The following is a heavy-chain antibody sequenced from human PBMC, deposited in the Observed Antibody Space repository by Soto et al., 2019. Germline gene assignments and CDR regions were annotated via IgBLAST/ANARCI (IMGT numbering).Heavy chain of an antibody. V-gene: IGHV3-72*01. CDR1: GFTFSDRY. Sequence: GGSLRLSCAASGFTFSDRYMDWVRQAPGKGLEWVGRTKNKANSYTTEYAASVKGRFTIARDDSRNSVYLQMNSLKTDDTAVYYCTIEGAYPGPDFDYWGQGTLVTVSS. CDR3: TIEGAYPGPDFDY. CDR2: TKNKANSYTT. D-gene: IGHD3-16*01. J-gene: IGHJ4*02.